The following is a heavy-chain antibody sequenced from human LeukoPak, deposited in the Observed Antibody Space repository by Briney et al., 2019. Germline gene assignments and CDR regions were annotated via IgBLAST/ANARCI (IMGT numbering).Heavy chain of an antibody. D-gene: IGHD6-19*01. Sequence: PSETLSLTCTVSGGSISSGVYYWSWIRQPPGKGLEWIGYIYYSGSTYYNPSLKSRVTISVDTSKNQFSLKLSSVTAADTAVYYCARVSIAVAGPGYYYYGMDVWGQGTTVTVSS. V-gene: IGHV4-30-4*01. CDR2: IYYSGST. J-gene: IGHJ6*02. CDR1: GGSISSGVYY. CDR3: ARVSIAVAGPGYYYYGMDV.